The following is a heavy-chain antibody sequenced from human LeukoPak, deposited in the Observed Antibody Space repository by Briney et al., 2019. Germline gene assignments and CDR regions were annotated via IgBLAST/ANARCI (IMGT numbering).Heavy chain of an antibody. D-gene: IGHD1-1*01. J-gene: IGHJ4*02. CDR3: AKRSELEF. V-gene: IGHV3-23*01. CDR1: GFTFKISA. Sequence: GGSLRLSCVASGFTFKISAMAWVRQAPGKGLEWVSIISGSGDSTDYSNSVKGHFTISRDNSKNTVFLQMDSLRVEDSAVYYCAKRSELEFWGQGTLVTVSS. CDR2: ISGSGDST.